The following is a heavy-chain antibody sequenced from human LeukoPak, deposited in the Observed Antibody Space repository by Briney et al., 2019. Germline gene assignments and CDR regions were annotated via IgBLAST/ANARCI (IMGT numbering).Heavy chain of an antibody. J-gene: IGHJ5*02. Sequence: SETLSLTCTVSGGSISSYYWSWIRQPPGKGLEWIGYIYYSGSTNYNPSLKSRVTISVDTSKNQFSLKLSSVTAADTAVYYCARHPREFLPFDTWGQGTLVTVSS. V-gene: IGHV4-59*08. CDR2: IYYSGST. CDR1: GGSISSYY. D-gene: IGHD3-10*01. CDR3: ARHPREFLPFDT.